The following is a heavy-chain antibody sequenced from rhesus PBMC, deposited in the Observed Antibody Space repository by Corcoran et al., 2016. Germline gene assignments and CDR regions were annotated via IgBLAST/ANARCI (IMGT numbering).Heavy chain of an antibody. V-gene: IGHV7-193*01. Sequence: QVQLVQSGPEVKQPGASVKVSCKASGYSFTTYGMNWVRQATGKGREGMGWMNTYTGNPTYDQGFKERFVLSMDTSISTVYLQISSLKAEDTAGYYCGKSPVFGGSLDVWGRGVLVTVSS. CDR1: GYSFTTYG. CDR3: GKSPVFGGSLDV. CDR2: MNTYTGNP. J-gene: IGHJ5-2*02.